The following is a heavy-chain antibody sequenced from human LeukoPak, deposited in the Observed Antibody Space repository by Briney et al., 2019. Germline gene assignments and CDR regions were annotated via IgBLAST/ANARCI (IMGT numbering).Heavy chain of an antibody. CDR3: ARDDWYFDL. CDR1: DGSISSGSYY. Sequence: SETLSLTCTVSDGSISSGSYYWSWIRQPAGKGLEWIGRVYTSGSTNYNPSLKSRVTISVDTSKNQFSLKLSSVTAADTAVYYCARDDWYFDLWGRGTLVTVSS. CDR2: VYTSGST. J-gene: IGHJ2*01. V-gene: IGHV4-61*02.